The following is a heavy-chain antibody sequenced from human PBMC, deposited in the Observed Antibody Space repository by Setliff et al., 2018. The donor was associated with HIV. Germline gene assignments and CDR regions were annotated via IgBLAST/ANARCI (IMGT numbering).Heavy chain of an antibody. CDR3: ARVCPPVRYNFWSGYYPKAGYFDY. V-gene: IGHV4-31*03. CDR1: GGSISSGVYY. CDR2: IHYSGSI. D-gene: IGHD3-3*01. Sequence: SETLSLTCTVSGGSISSGVYYWSWIRHHPGKGLEWIGYIHYSGSIYYNPSLKSRVTISVDTSKNQFSLKLSSVTAADTAVYYCARVCPPVRYNFWSGYYPKAGYFDYWAREPWSPSPQ. J-gene: IGHJ4*02.